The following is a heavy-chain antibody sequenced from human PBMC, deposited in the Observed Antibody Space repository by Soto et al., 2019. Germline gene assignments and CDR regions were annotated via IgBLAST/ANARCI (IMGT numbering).Heavy chain of an antibody. CDR3: ARDDYYYYYGMCV. CDR1: GFTFSNYG. Sequence: QVQLVESGGGVVQPGRSLRVSCAASGFTFSNYGMHWVRQAPGKGLEWVAIIWYDGSNEYYADSVKGRFTISRDNSKNTVYLQMNSLRADDTAVYYCARDDYYYYYGMCVWGQGTTVTVSS. J-gene: IGHJ6*02. V-gene: IGHV3-33*01. CDR2: IWYDGSNE.